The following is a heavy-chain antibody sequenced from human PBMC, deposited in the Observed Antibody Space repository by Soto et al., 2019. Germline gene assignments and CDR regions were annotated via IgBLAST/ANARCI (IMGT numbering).Heavy chain of an antibody. Sequence: QVQLVQSGAEVKKPGASVKVSCKASGYTFTSYGISWVRQAPGQGLEWMGWISAYNGNTNYAQKLQGRVTMTTDTSTSIAYMELRSLRSDDTAVYYCAREVDIVLMVYAKYYYYMDVWGKGTTVTVSS. CDR2: ISAYNGNT. D-gene: IGHD2-8*01. CDR1: GYTFTSYG. CDR3: AREVDIVLMVYAKYYYYMDV. J-gene: IGHJ6*03. V-gene: IGHV1-18*01.